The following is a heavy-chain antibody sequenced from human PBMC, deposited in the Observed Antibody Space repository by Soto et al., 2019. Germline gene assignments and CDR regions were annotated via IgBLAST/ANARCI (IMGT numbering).Heavy chain of an antibody. J-gene: IGHJ6*02. CDR2: IKQDGSEK. Sequence: GGSLRLSCAASGFTFSSYWMSWVRQAPGKGLEWVANIKQDGSEKYYVDSVKGRFTISRDNAKNSLYLQMNSLRAEDTAVYYCARQQLVPVPERDRYYYYGMDVWGQGTTVTVSS. V-gene: IGHV3-7*01. CDR1: GFTFSSYW. D-gene: IGHD6-6*01. CDR3: ARQQLVPVPERDRYYYYGMDV.